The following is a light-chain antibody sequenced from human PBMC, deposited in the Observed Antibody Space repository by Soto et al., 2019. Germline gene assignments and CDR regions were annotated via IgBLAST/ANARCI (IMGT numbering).Light chain of an antibody. V-gene: IGLV2-8*01. Sequence: QSALTQPPSASGSPGQSVTISCTGTSNDVGDDNYVSWYQRHPGKAPKLMISEVSKRPSGVPDRFSGSKSGNTASLTVSGLQAEDEADYYCSSYAGSNNFVFGTGTKLTVL. CDR3: SSYAGSNNFV. CDR1: SNDVGDDNY. CDR2: EVS. J-gene: IGLJ1*01.